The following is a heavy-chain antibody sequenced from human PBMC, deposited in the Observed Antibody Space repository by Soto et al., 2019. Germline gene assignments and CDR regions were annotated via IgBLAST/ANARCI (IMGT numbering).Heavy chain of an antibody. D-gene: IGHD3-10*01. CDR2: INGNGDST. V-gene: IGHV1-46*01. CDR1: GFPLARYY. CDR3: ARERDFGELSYDL. J-gene: IGHJ5*02. Sequence: QVRLVQSGPELKDPGASVRISCTPFGFPLARYYIHWVRQAPGQGPEWIGYINGNGDSTAYSQKFKGRVTITIGSMELSSLRSDDAAMYYCARERDFGELSYDLWGQRTLVTVSS.